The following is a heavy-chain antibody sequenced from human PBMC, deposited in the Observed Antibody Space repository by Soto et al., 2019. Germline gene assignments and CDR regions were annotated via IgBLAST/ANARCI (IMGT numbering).Heavy chain of an antibody. CDR3: ARHCSGGSCAPG. D-gene: IGHD2-15*01. CDR2: IYYYGIT. Sequence: SETLSLTCAVSGGSISSGGYYLGWIRQPPGKGLEWIGSIYYYGITYYNPSLKSRVTVSVDTSKNQFSLKLSSATAADTAVYFCARHCSGGSCAPGWGQGTLVTVSS. V-gene: IGHV4-39*01. CDR1: GGSISSGGYY. J-gene: IGHJ4*02.